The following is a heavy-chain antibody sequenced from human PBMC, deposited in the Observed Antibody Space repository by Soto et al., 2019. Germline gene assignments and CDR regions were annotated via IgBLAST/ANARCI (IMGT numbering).Heavy chain of an antibody. CDR2: IYHSGST. D-gene: IGHD3-10*01. CDR3: ARPQRDWSTMVRGVDPPLDAFDI. V-gene: IGHV4-4*02. J-gene: IGHJ3*02. CDR1: GGSISRGNW. Sequence: PSETLPVTCAVSGGSISRGNWWSWVRQPPGQGMEWIGEIYHSGSTNYNPSLQSRVTISVDKSKNQFSLKLSSVTAADTAVYYCARPQRDWSTMVRGVDPPLDAFDIWGQGTMVT.